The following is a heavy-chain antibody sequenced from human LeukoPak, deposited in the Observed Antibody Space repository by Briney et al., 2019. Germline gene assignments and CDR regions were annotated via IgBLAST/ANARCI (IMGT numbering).Heavy chain of an antibody. CDR2: VSNDGTYR. D-gene: IGHD4-17*01. Sequence: GGSLRLSCAASGFTFGRYGMHWVRQAPGEGLEWVAAVSNDGTYRTYADSVKGRFSISRDNSKNTLYLQMDSLRAEDTAVYYCARGSGAVTRHFDYWGQGTLVTVSS. J-gene: IGHJ4*02. CDR3: ARGSGAVTRHFDY. V-gene: IGHV3-30*03. CDR1: GFTFGRYG.